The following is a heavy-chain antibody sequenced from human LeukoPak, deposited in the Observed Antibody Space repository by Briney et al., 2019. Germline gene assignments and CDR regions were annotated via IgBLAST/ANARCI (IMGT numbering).Heavy chain of an antibody. Sequence: PGGSLTLSCAASGFSFSDYWMTWVRQAPGAGLEFVANINPDGTATYYADPVKGRFTISRDNAKNLVYLQMNSLRAEDTAVNHCGRFGYVAGVDLWGQGTLVTVSS. CDR1: GFSFSDYW. V-gene: IGHV3-7*01. D-gene: IGHD6-19*01. CDR3: GRFGYVAGVDL. J-gene: IGHJ4*02. CDR2: INPDGTAT.